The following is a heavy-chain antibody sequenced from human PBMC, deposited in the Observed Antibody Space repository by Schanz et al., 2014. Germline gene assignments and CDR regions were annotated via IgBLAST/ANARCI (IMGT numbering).Heavy chain of an antibody. CDR2: VGGSDETT. V-gene: IGHV3-23*04. D-gene: IGHD2-2*01. Sequence: EVQLGESGGGLVQPGGSLRLSCAASGFTVSNNYMSWVRQAPGGGLEWVSVVGGSDETTHYADSVKGRFTISRDESKNTLYLQMNSLRAEDTAVYYCARSTSMYFLQWGQGTLVTVSS. J-gene: IGHJ1*01. CDR1: GFTVSNNY. CDR3: ARSTSMYFLQ.